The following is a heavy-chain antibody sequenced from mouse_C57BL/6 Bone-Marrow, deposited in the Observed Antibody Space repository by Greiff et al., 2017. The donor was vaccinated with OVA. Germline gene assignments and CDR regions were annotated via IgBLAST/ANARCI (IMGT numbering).Heavy chain of an antibody. Sequence: QVQLQQPGAELVKPGASVKLSCKASGYTFTSYWMQWVKQRPGQGLEWIGEIDPSDSYTNYNQKFKGKATLTVDTSSSTAYMQLSSLTSEDSAVYYCARRPFTTVVPYYFDYWGQGTTLTVSS. J-gene: IGHJ2*01. V-gene: IGHV1-50*01. CDR1: GYTFTSYW. CDR3: ARRPFTTVVPYYFDY. D-gene: IGHD1-1*01. CDR2: IDPSDSYT.